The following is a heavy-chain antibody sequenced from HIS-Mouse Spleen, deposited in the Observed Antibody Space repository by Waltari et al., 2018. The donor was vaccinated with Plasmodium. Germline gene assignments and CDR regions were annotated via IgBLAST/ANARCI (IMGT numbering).Heavy chain of an antibody. CDR2: IYVGGST. V-gene: IGHV3-66*01. CDR1: GFTVSSNY. D-gene: IGHD5-18*01. J-gene: IGHJ4*02. CDR3: ARLGIPYVDTAMAVGY. Sequence: EVQLVESGGGLVQPGGSLRLSCAASGFTVSSNYMSWVRQAPGKGVDWVSVIYVGGSTNYADSVKGIFTISRDNSKNTLYLQMNSLRAEDTAVYYCARLGIPYVDTAMAVGYWGQGTLVTVSS.